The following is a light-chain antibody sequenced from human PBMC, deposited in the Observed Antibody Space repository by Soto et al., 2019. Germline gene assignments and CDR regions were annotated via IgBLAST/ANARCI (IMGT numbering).Light chain of an antibody. CDR3: QQSFSSPPLT. CDR2: AAS. J-gene: IGKJ4*01. CDR1: QSISSH. Sequence: DIQMTQSPSSLSASVGDTVTITCRASQSISSHLNWYQQKPGKAPKLLIFAASSLQGGVPSRFSGSGSGTDVTLTISSLQPEDFATYYCQQSFSSPPLTFGGGTKVEIK. V-gene: IGKV1-39*01.